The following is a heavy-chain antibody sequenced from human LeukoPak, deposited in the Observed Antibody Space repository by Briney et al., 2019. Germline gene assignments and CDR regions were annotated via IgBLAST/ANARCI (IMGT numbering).Heavy chain of an antibody. V-gene: IGHV3-23*01. CDR3: ARGLDSSGSNY. CDR1: GFTFSSYG. Sequence: GGSLRLSCAASGFTFSSYGMSWVRQAPGKGLEWVSSISGNGGRTYYADSVKGRFTISRDNAKNSLYLQMNSLRAEDTAVYYCARGLDSSGSNYWGQGTLVTVSS. CDR2: ISGNGGRT. D-gene: IGHD3-22*01. J-gene: IGHJ4*02.